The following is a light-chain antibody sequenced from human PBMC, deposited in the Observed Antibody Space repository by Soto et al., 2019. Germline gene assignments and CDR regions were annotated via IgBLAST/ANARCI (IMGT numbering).Light chain of an antibody. J-gene: IGKJ4*01. Sequence: DIQLTQSSSILSASVGDRVTITCRASENINGYLAWYQQKPGEAPKLLIYWASSLISGVPSRFTGGESGTELTLTISSLQPDDFATYYCQQYSAYPLTFGGVTKVDVK. V-gene: IGKV1-5*03. CDR2: WAS. CDR3: QQYSAYPLT. CDR1: ENINGY.